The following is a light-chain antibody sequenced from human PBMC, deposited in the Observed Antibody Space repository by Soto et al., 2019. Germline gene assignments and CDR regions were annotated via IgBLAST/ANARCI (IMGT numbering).Light chain of an antibody. J-gene: IGKJ1*01. CDR2: DTS. Sequence: DIQMTQTPSTLSASVGDRDAITCRASQSISVAVAWYQQKPGKAPKLLIFDTSSLESGVPSRFSGSGSGTEFTLTISSLQPDDFATYYCQQYNPYSMWTFGQVTNVEIK. CDR1: QSISVA. V-gene: IGKV1-5*01. CDR3: QQYNPYSMWT.